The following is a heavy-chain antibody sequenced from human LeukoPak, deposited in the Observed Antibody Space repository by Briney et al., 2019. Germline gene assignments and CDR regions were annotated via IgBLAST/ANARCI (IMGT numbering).Heavy chain of an antibody. Sequence: PSETLSLTCTVSGYSISSDYYWGWVRQPPGKGLEWIASIYHSGSTHYSPSLKSRVTISRDTSKNQFSLNLNYVSATDTAVYFWGRGGPRADSRVWAQGTRVTV. J-gene: IGHJ1*01. CDR2: IYHSGST. CDR1: GYSISSDYY. D-gene: IGHD1-14*01. CDR3: GRGGPRADSRV. V-gene: IGHV4-38-2*02.